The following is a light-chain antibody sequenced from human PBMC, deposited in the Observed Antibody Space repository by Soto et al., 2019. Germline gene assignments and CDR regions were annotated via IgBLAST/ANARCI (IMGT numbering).Light chain of an antibody. CDR3: QHYNSYSEFS. CDR1: QSINSW. J-gene: IGKJ3*01. V-gene: IGKV1-5*03. CDR2: KAS. Sequence: DIQMPQSPYTLSASIGDRVTITCLASQSINSWLAWYQQKPGKAPKLLIYKASTLESGVPSRFSGSGSGTEFTLTISCLQPDDFATYYCQHYNSYSEFSFGPGTKVDI.